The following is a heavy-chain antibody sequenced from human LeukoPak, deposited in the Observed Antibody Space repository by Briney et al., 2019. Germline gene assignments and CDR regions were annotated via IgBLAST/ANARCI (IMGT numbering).Heavy chain of an antibody. D-gene: IGHD3-22*01. V-gene: IGHV3-21*01. CDR3: ARVGSFYYYDSSGIALNDY. CDR1: GFTFSSYS. J-gene: IGHJ4*02. CDR2: ISSSSSYI. Sequence: GGSLRLSCAASGFTFSSYSMNWVRQAPGKGLEWVSSISSSSSYIYYADSVKGRFTISRDNAKNSLYLQMNSLRAEDTAVYYCARVGSFYYYDSSGIALNDYWGQGTLVTVSS.